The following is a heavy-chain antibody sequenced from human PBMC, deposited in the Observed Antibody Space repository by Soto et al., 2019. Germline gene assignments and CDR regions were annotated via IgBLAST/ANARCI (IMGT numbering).Heavy chain of an antibody. J-gene: IGHJ6*02. Sequence: GGSLRLSCAASGFTFSSYGMHWVRQAPGKGLEWVAVIWYDGSNKYYADSVKGPFTISRDNSKNTLYLQMNSLRAEDTAVYYCATETKATYSYYYYGLDVWGQGTTVTVSS. CDR2: IWYDGSNK. D-gene: IGHD1-7*01. CDR1: GFTFSSYG. V-gene: IGHV3-33*01. CDR3: ATETKATYSYYYYGLDV.